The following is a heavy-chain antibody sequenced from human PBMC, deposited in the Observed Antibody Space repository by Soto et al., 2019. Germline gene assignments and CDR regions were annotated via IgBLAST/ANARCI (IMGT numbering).Heavy chain of an antibody. D-gene: IGHD4-17*01. CDR2: ILKDGSDQ. CDR1: GFTFSNYG. CDR3: ARDDDYPDNALDY. V-gene: IGHV3-33*01. J-gene: IGHJ4*02. Sequence: QVQLAESGGGVVQPGRSLRLSCAATGFTFSNYGMHWVRQAPGKGLEWVAVILKDGSDQKYADSMKGRFTSSRDNSENTLYLHMNSLRAEDTAVYYCARDDDYPDNALDYWGQGTLVTVSS.